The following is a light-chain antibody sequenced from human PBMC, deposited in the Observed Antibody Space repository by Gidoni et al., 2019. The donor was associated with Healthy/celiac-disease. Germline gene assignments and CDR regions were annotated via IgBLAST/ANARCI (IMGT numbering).Light chain of an antibody. Sequence: EIVLTQSPGTLSLSPGERATLSCRARQSVSSTYLAWSQQKPGQAPRLLIYCASSRATGIPDRFSGSGSGTDFTITISRLEPEDFAVYYCQQYGSSSITFGQGTRLEIK. V-gene: IGKV3-20*01. CDR2: CAS. CDR3: QQYGSSSIT. J-gene: IGKJ5*01. CDR1: QSVSSTY.